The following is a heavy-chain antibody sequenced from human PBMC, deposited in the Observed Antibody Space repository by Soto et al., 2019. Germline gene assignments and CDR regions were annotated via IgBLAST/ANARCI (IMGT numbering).Heavy chain of an antibody. D-gene: IGHD2-2*01. CDR2: IYWDDDK. J-gene: IGHJ3*02. Sequence: QITLKESGPTLVKPTQTLTLTCTFSGFSLSTSGVGVGWIRQPPGKALEWLALIYWDDDKRYSPSLKSRLTLHKDTSKNQVVPTMTNMDPVDTATYYGAHRRSGVVPAAMPDGGYGDHDAFDIWGQGTMVTVSS. CDR1: GFSLSTSGVG. CDR3: AHRRSGVVPAAMPDGGYGDHDAFDI. V-gene: IGHV2-5*02.